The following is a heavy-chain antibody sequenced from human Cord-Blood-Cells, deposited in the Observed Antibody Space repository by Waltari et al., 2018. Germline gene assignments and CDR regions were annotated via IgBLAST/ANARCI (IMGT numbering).Heavy chain of an antibody. CDR3: AGGCSSTSCYNWFDP. CDR1: GGSISSGDHY. Sequence: QVQLQESGPGLVKPSQTLSPPCTVSGGSISSGDHYGNWIPQPPGKGLEWIGYIYYSGSTYYNPSLKSRVTISVDTSKNQFSLKLSSVTAADTAVYYCAGGCSSTSCYNWFDPWGQGTLVTVSS. D-gene: IGHD2-2*01. J-gene: IGHJ5*02. CDR2: IYYSGST. V-gene: IGHV4-30-4*08.